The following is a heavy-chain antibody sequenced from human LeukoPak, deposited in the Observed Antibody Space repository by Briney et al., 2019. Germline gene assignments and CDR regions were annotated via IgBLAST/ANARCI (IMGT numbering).Heavy chain of an antibody. CDR1: GFTFSSYW. J-gene: IGHJ4*02. D-gene: IGHD6-19*01. V-gene: IGHV3-7*04. CDR2: IKKDGSEK. CDR3: VGGSGRLPDY. Sequence: GGSLRLSCAASGFTFSSYWMNWVRQAPGKGLEWVANIKKDGSEKYYVDSAKGRFTISRDNAKNSLYLQMNSLRADDTAVYYCVGGSGRLPDYWGQGTLVTVSS.